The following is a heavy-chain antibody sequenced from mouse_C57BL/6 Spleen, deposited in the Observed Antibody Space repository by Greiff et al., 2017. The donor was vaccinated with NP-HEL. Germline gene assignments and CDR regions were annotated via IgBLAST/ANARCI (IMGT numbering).Heavy chain of an antibody. D-gene: IGHD2-4*01. CDR2: IDPSDSET. J-gene: IGHJ1*03. CDR1: GYTFTSYW. V-gene: IGHV1-52*01. CDR3: ARRGNYDYDGDFDV. Sequence: VQLQQPGAELVRPGSSVKLSCKASGYTFTSYWMHWVKQRPIQGLEWIGNIDPSDSETHYNQKFKDKATLTVDKSSSTAYMQLSSLTSEDSAVYYCARRGNYDYDGDFDVWGTGTTVTVSS.